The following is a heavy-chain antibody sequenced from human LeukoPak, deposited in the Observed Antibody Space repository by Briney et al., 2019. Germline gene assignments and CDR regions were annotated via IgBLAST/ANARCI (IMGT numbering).Heavy chain of an antibody. CDR3: AKDRRLASYDY. D-gene: IGHD3-22*01. V-gene: IGHV4-39*07. CDR1: GDSISSTIYY. J-gene: IGHJ4*02. Sequence: SETLSLTCTVSGDSISSTIYYWGWIRQPPGKGLEWIGCIYQSGSTYYNPSLKSRVTISVDTSKNQFSLNLSSVTAADTAVYYCAKDRRLASYDYWGQGALVTVSS. CDR2: IYQSGST.